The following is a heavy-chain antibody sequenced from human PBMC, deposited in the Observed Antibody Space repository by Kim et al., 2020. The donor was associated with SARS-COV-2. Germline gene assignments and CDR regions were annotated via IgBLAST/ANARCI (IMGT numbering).Heavy chain of an antibody. CDR1: GFTFSSYW. Sequence: GGSLRLSCVASGFTFSSYWMTWVRQAPGKGLEWVANIKQDGSEKYYVDSVRGRFTISRDNAKNSLSLQMSSLRAEDTAVYYCARKRGSYSFDYWGQGTLVTVSS. CDR3: ARKRGSYSFDY. CDR2: IKQDGSEK. J-gene: IGHJ4*02. D-gene: IGHD1-26*01. V-gene: IGHV3-7*03.